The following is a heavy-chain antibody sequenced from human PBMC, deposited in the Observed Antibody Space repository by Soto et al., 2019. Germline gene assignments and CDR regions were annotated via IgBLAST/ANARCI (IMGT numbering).Heavy chain of an antibody. D-gene: IGHD6-13*01. CDR1: GYTFTGYY. CDR3: AREKAQLVDNWFDP. CDR2: INPDSGGT. V-gene: IGHV1-2*02. Sequence: SAKVSYRASGYTFTGYYMHWVRQAPVQGLEWMGWINPDSGGTNYAQKFRGRVTMTRDTSISTAYMELSRLRSDDTAVYYCAREKAQLVDNWFDPWGQGTLVTVYS. J-gene: IGHJ5*02.